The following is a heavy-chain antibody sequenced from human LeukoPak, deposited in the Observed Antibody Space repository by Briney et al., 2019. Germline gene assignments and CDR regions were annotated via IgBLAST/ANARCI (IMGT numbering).Heavy chain of an antibody. CDR3: ARAEMATGTGTTCDY. CDR1: GFTFSSYA. Sequence: GRSLRLSCAASGFTFSSYAMHWVRQAPGKGLEWVAVISYDGSNKYYADSVKGRFTISRDNSKNTLYLQMNSLRAEDTAVYYCARAEMATGTGTTCDYWGQGNLVTVSS. CDR2: ISYDGSNK. J-gene: IGHJ4*02. D-gene: IGHD5-24*01. V-gene: IGHV3-30*04.